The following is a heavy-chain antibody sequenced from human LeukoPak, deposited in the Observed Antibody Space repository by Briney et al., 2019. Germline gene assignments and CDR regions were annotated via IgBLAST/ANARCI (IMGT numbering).Heavy chain of an antibody. V-gene: IGHV1-2*02. CDR1: GYTFTGYC. CDR2: INPNSGGT. Sequence: ASVKVSCKASGYTFTGYCIHWVRQAPGQGLEWMGWINPNSGGTNYAQKFQGRVTMTRDTSISTAYMELSRLRSDDTAVYYCARGYYYDSSGPDAFDIWGQGTMVTVSS. D-gene: IGHD3-22*01. CDR3: ARGYYYDSSGPDAFDI. J-gene: IGHJ3*02.